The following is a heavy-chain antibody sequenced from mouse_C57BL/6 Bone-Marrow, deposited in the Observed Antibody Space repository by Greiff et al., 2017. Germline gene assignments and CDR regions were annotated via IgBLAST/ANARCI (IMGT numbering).Heavy chain of an antibody. J-gene: IGHJ2*01. V-gene: IGHV14-4*01. Sequence: VQLKQSGAELVRPGASVKLSCTASGFNIKDDYMHWVKQRPEQGLEWIGWIDPENGDTEYASKFQGKATITADTSSNTAYLQLSSRTSEDTAVYYCTKITTVVATDFDYWGQGTTLTVSS. D-gene: IGHD1-1*01. CDR3: TKITTVVATDFDY. CDR1: GFNIKDDY. CDR2: IDPENGDT.